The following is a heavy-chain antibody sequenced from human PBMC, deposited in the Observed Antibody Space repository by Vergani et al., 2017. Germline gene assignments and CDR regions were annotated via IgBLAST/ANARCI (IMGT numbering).Heavy chain of an antibody. CDR3: ARRVGYCSTTSCYGWFDP. J-gene: IGHJ5*02. V-gene: IGHV4-39*01. D-gene: IGHD2-2*01. CDR1: GDSISSSTYY. CDR2: MYYSGST. Sequence: QLQLQESSPGLVKPSETLSLTCTVSGDSISSSTYYWGWIRQPPGKGLEWIGSMYYSGSTYYNPSLKSRVTISADTSKNQFSLKLSSVTAADTAVYYCARRVGYCSTTSCYGWFDPWGQGTLVTVSS.